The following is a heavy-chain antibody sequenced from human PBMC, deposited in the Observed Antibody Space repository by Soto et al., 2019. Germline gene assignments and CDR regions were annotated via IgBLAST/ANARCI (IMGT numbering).Heavy chain of an antibody. Sequence: GGSLRLSCAASGFTFSSYGMHWVRQAPGKGLEWVAVISYDGSNKYYADSVKGRFTISRDNSKDTLYLQMNSLRAEDTAVYYCAKEGGYSYGYDYYYGMDVWGQGTTVTVSS. V-gene: IGHV3-30*18. J-gene: IGHJ6*02. CDR1: GFTFSSYG. CDR3: AKEGGYSYGYDYYYGMDV. D-gene: IGHD5-18*01. CDR2: ISYDGSNK.